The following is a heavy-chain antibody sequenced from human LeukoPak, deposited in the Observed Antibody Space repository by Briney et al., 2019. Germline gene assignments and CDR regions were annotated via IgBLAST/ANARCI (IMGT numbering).Heavy chain of an antibody. J-gene: IGHJ5*02. Sequence: SGPTLGKPPQTPTLTRPLSGVSLNTSGMCVSWIPHPPGKALEWLARIDSDDDKYYSTSLKTRLTISKDTSKNQVVLTMTNMDPVDTATYYCARMVAGTPYNWFDPWGQGTLVTVSS. V-gene: IGHV2-70*11. CDR2: IDSDDDK. CDR1: GVSLNTSGMC. D-gene: IGHD6-19*01. CDR3: ARMVAGTPYNWFDP.